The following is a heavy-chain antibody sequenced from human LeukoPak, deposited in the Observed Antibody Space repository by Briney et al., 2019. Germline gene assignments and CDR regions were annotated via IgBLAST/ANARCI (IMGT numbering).Heavy chain of an antibody. V-gene: IGHV4-59*01. D-gene: IGHD3-16*01. CDR3: ARDGGIGSWFDP. CDR1: GGSISSYY. Sequence: SETLSLTCTVSGGSISSYYWSWIRQPPGKGLEWIGYIYYSGSTNYNPSLKSRVTISVDTSKNQFSLKLSSVTAADTAVYYCARDGGIGSWFDPWGQGTLVTVPS. J-gene: IGHJ5*02. CDR2: IYYSGST.